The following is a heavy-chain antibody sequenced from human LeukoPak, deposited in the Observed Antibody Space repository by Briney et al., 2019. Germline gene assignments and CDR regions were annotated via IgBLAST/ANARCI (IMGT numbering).Heavy chain of an antibody. CDR2: IKSKTDGGTT. CDR1: GFTFSNAW. D-gene: IGHD2-2*01. CDR3: TTLGYCSSTSCRRKYYFDY. J-gene: IGHJ4*02. V-gene: IGHV3-15*01. Sequence: GGSLRLSCAAYGFTFSNAWMSWVRQAPGKGLEWVGRIKSKTDGGTTDYAAPVKGRFTISRDDSKNTLYLQMNSLKTEDTAVYYCTTLGYCSSTSCRRKYYFDYWGQGTLVTVSS.